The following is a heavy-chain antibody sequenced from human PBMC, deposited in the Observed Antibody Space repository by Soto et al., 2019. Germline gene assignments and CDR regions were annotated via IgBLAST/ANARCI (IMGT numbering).Heavy chain of an antibody. CDR3: ARDGGSGVLHAFDV. D-gene: IGHD3-10*01. Sequence: QAQLVQSATEVKRPGASVKVSCKASGFSIKNYGITWVRLAPGQGLEWMGWISAVNGDTIFAQKFQGRVSMTTDTATSTAYMELRGLKSDDTALYYCARDGGSGVLHAFDVWGHGTMVAVS. CDR1: GFSIKNYG. V-gene: IGHV1-18*01. J-gene: IGHJ3*01. CDR2: ISAVNGDT.